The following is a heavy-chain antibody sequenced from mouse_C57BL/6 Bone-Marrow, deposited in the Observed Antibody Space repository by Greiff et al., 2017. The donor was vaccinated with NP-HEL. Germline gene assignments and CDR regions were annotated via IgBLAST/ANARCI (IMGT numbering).Heavy chain of an antibody. D-gene: IGHD6-5*01. CDR2: HPGSGNTY. CDR1: YTFTDYYM. J-gene: IGHJ2*01. Sequence: VQLKQSGPELVKPGASVKMSCKASGYTFTDYYMHWVKQKPGKGLEWIGEIHPGSGNTYYNEKFKGKATLTADTSSSTAYMQLSSLTSEDSAVYFCARSRLWNYWGQGTTLTVSS. CDR3: RSRLWNY. V-gene: IGHV1-83*01.